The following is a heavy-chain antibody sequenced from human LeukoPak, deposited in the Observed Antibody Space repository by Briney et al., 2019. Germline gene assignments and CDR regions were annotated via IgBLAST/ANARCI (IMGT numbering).Heavy chain of an antibody. Sequence: GGSLRLSCAASGFTFSSLDMHWVRQPTGQGLEWVSTIGTASDTYFPGSVEGRFTLSRDNAKNALYLQMNSLTAGDTAVYYCARGPPRGKYYYMDVWGKGTTVTVSS. CDR3: ARGPPRGKYYYMDV. CDR1: GFTFSSLD. V-gene: IGHV3-13*01. J-gene: IGHJ6*03. CDR2: IGTASDT. D-gene: IGHD4-23*01.